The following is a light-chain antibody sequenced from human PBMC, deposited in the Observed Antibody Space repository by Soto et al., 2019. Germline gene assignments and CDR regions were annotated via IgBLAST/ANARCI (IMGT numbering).Light chain of an antibody. CDR3: QKYNSAPWT. Sequence: EIVVTQSPATLSVSPGERATLSCRASQSVSSNLAWYQQKPGRAPRLLIYAASTRATGVPARFSGSGSGTDFTLTISSLQPEDVATYYCQKYNSAPWTFGQGTKVEIK. CDR2: AAS. V-gene: IGKV3-15*01. J-gene: IGKJ1*01. CDR1: QSVSSN.